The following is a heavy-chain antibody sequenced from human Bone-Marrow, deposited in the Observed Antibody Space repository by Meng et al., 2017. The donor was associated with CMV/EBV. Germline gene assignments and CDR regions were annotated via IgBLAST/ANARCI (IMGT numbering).Heavy chain of an antibody. J-gene: IGHJ3*02. CDR3: ARGGLYGNDACDI. CDR1: GGSISSGDYY. Sequence: SETLSLTCTVSGGSISSGDYYWSWIRQPPGKGLEWIGYIYYSGSTYYNPSLKSRVTISVDTSKNQFSLKLSSVTAADTAVYYCARGGLYGNDACDIWGQGTMVTVSS. D-gene: IGHD2/OR15-2a*01. V-gene: IGHV4-30-4*08. CDR2: IYYSGST.